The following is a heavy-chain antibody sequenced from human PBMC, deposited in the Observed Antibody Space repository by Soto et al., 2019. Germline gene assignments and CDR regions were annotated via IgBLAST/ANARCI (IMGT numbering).Heavy chain of an antibody. J-gene: IGHJ6*03. Sequence: GASVKVSCKASGYTFTSYDINWVRQATGQGLEWMGWISAYNGNTNYAQKLQGRVTMTTDTSTSTAYMELRSLRSDDTAVYYCARENYDFWSGYYSYYYYYMDVWGKGTTVTVSS. CDR3: ARENYDFWSGYYSYYYYYMDV. V-gene: IGHV1-18*01. D-gene: IGHD3-3*01. CDR2: ISAYNGNT. CDR1: GYTFTSYD.